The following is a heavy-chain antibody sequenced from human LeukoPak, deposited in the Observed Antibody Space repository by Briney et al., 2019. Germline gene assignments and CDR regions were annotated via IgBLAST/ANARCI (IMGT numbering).Heavy chain of an antibody. J-gene: IGHJ4*02. CDR3: ARDAYYYDSSGYYY. CDR2: IIPIFGTA. D-gene: IGHD3-22*01. Sequence: GASVNVSCKASGGTFSSYAISWVRQAPGQGLEWMGGIIPIFGTANYAQKFQGRVTITADESTSTAYMELSSLRSEDTAVYYCARDAYYYDSSGYYYWGQGTLVTVSS. V-gene: IGHV1-69*13. CDR1: GGTFSSYA.